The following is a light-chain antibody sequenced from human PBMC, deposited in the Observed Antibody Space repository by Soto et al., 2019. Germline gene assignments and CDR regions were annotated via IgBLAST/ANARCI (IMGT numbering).Light chain of an antibody. V-gene: IGLV3-21*02. CDR1: NIGSKS. Sequence: SYELTQPPSVSVAPGQTAVITCEGNNIGSKSVHWYQQRPGQAPVLVVYDVSDRPSGIPERFSGSKSANTASLIISGLQAADEAEYYCCCSYADSSSFRVLFGGGTQLTVL. CDR2: DVS. J-gene: IGLJ2*01. CDR3: CCSYADSSSFRVL.